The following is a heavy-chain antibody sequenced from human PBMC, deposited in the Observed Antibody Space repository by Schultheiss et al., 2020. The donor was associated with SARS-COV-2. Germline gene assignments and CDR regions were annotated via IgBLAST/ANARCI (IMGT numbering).Heavy chain of an antibody. D-gene: IGHD3-10*01. CDR1: GGSISSTSYY. V-gene: IGHV4-39*07. Sequence: SETLSLTCTVSGGSISSTSYYWGWIRQPPGKGLEWVGNIYYSGTTYYNPSLKSRVTMSVDTSKTQFSLRMSSVTAADTAVYYCARIILTRASGSRRTNWIDPWGQGFLVTVSS. CDR3: ARIILTRASGSRRTNWIDP. CDR2: IYYSGTT. J-gene: IGHJ5*02.